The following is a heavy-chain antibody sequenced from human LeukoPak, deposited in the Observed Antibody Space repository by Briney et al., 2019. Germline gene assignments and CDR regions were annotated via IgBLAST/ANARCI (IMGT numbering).Heavy chain of an antibody. D-gene: IGHD2-21*01. V-gene: IGHV4-39*01. CDR1: GDSISFSGYF. CDR2: IHYSGNT. CDR3: ARHRLGHYGVVSALTS. Sequence: SETLPLTCTVSGDSISFSGYFWGWIRQPPGKGLEWIGSIHYSGNTHHKPSLKSRVTISVDTSKNQFSLRLTSMTAADTAVYYCARHRLGHYGVVSALTSWGQGTLVTVSS. J-gene: IGHJ5*02.